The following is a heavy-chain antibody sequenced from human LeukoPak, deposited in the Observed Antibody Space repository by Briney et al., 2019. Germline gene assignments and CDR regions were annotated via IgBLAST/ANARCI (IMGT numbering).Heavy chain of an antibody. CDR1: DGSISSYY. CDR3: VRRATALFGMDV. J-gene: IGHJ6*02. D-gene: IGHD6-13*01. CDR2: IYYSGST. Sequence: SETLSLTCSVSDGSISSYYWNWIRQPPGKGLEWIGYIYYSGSTIYSPSLKSRVTISVDTSKNQFSLKLNPVTAADTAVYYCVRRATALFGMDVWGQGTTVTVSS. V-gene: IGHV4-59*01.